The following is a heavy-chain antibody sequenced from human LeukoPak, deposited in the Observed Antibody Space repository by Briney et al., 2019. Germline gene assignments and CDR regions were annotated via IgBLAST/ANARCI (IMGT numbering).Heavy chain of an antibody. J-gene: IGHJ5*02. CDR1: EYTFTGYY. D-gene: IGHD2-2*01. CDR3: ARDRAVVVPAAVYIHNWFDP. V-gene: IGHV1-2*02. CDR2: INPRSGGT. Sequence: ASVKVSCKASEYTFTGYYIHWVRQAPGQGLEWMGWINPRSGGTNYAQKFQGRVTMARDTSISTAHMELSSLRSDDTAVYYCARDRAVVVPAAVYIHNWFDPWGQGTLVTVSS.